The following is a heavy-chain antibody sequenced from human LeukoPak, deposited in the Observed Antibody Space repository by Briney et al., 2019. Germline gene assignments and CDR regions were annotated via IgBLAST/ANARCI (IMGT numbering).Heavy chain of an antibody. CDR1: GFTFSTYA. CDR2: IRYDGSIK. D-gene: IGHD3-10*01. V-gene: IGHV3-30*02. Sequence: GGSLRLSCAASGFTFSTYAFHWVRQAPGKGLEWVAFIRYDGSIKYYADSVKDRFTVSRDNSKNTLYLQMDSLRAEDTAVYYCAKVEPGKGVGELLMYYYYYYMDVWGKGTTVTISS. J-gene: IGHJ6*03. CDR3: AKVEPGKGVGELLMYYYYYYMDV.